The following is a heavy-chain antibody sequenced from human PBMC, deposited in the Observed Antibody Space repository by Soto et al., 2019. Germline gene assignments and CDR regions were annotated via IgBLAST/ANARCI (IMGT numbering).Heavy chain of an antibody. D-gene: IGHD3-10*01. CDR2: IIPILGIA. J-gene: IGHJ3*02. CDR3: ASYYGSGSYKAFDI. CDR1: GGTFSSYT. V-gene: IGHV1-69*02. Sequence: QVQLVQSGAEVKKPGSSVKVSCKASGGTFSSYTISWVRQAPGQGLEWMGRIIPILGIANYALKFQGRVTITADKSTSTAYMELSSLRSEDTAVYYCASYYGSGSYKAFDIWGQGTMVAVSS.